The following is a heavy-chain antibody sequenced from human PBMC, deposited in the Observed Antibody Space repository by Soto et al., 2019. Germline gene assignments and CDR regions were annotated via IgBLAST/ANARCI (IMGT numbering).Heavy chain of an antibody. V-gene: IGHV1-18*01. J-gene: IGHJ4*02. D-gene: IGHD6-13*01. CDR1: GYTFTSYG. Sequence: QVQLVQSGAEVKKPGASVKVSCKASGYTFTSYGISWVRQAPGQGLEWMGWISAYNGNTNYAQKPPGRVTMTTDTSTNTAYMELRSLRSDDTAVYYCARDPPTIASAGREDYWGQGTLVTVSS. CDR3: ARDPPTIASAGREDY. CDR2: ISAYNGNT.